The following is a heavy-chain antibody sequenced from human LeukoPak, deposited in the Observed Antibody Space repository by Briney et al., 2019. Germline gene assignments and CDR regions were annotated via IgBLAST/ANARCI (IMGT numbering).Heavy chain of an antibody. D-gene: IGHD6-13*01. CDR3: ARDPGSSSFDL. V-gene: IGHV3-7*01. CDR1: GFSFSTYW. Sequence: GGSLRLSCSASGFSFSTYWMSWVRQTPETGLEFVANIDRDGSVRNYMDSLRGRSTISRDNAKKSMYLEINSLRADDTAVYYCARDPGSSSFDLWGRGTLVTVSS. J-gene: IGHJ4*02. CDR2: IDRDGSVR.